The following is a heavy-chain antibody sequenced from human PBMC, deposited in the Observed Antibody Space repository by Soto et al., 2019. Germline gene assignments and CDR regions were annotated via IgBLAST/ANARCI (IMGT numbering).Heavy chain of an antibody. CDR2: IKRDGSST. J-gene: IGHJ4*02. CDR3: AVAVAGPMAIGY. V-gene: IGHV3-74*01. CDR1: GFTFSSYW. D-gene: IGHD6-19*01. Sequence: EVQLAESGGGLVQPGGSLRLSCAASGFTFSSYWMHWVRQAPGKGLVWVSRIKRDGSSTSYADSVKGRFTISRDNAKNTLYLQMNSLRAEDTAVYYCAVAVAGPMAIGYWGQGTLVAVSS.